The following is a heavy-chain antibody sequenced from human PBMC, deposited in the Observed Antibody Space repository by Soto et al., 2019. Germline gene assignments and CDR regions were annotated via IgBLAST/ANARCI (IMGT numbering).Heavy chain of an antibody. V-gene: IGHV3-23*01. D-gene: IGHD1-26*01. CDR3: AKRRGAGGNFDY. CDR2: VSIGGST. J-gene: IGHJ4*02. Sequence: LRLSCAASGFTFSSYAMGWVRQGPGKGLEWVAVVSIGGSTHYADSVRGRFTISRDNSKNTLSLQMNSLTAEDTAVYFCAKRRGAGGNFDYWGQGDLVTVSS. CDR1: GFTFSSYA.